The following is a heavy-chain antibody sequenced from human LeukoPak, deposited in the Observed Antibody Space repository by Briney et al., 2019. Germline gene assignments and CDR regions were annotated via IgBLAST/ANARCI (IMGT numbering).Heavy chain of an antibody. CDR2: IYSRGDT. CDR1: VVIVSINY. D-gene: IGHD5-18*01. CDR3: ARDHRYSYGYVPHWFDP. V-gene: IGHV3-66*01. J-gene: IGHJ5*02. Sequence: GGSLRLSCAASVVIVSINYMTWVRQAPGKGLEWGSLIYSRGDTKYADSVKGRFTISRDTAKNSLYLQMNSLRAEDTAVYYCARDHRYSYGYVPHWFDPWGQGTLVTVSS.